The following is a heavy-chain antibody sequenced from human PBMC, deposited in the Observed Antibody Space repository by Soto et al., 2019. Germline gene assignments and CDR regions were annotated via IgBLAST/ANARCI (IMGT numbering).Heavy chain of an antibody. J-gene: IGHJ3*02. V-gene: IGHV1-8*01. D-gene: IGHD6-19*01. Sequence: QVQLVQSGAEVKKPGASVKVSCKASGYTFTSYDINWVRQATGQGLEWMGWMNPNSGNTGYAQKCQGRVTMTRNAAISTAYMELRSLRSEDTAVYYWARDISGCYLAFEIWGQGTRVTVSS. CDR1: GYTFTSYD. CDR2: MNPNSGNT. CDR3: ARDISGCYLAFEI.